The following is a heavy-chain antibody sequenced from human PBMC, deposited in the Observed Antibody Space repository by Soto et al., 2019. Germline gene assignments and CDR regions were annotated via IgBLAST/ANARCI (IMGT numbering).Heavy chain of an antibody. J-gene: IGHJ5*02. CDR2: INHSGST. CDR3: ARGYSSSYHWFDP. CDR1: GGSFSSYC. Sequence: PSETLSLTCAVYGGSFSSYCWSWIRQPPGKGLEWIGEINHSGSTNYNPSLKSRVTISVDTSKNQFSLKLSSVTAADTAVYYCARGYSSSYHWFDPWGQGTLVTVSS. V-gene: IGHV4-34*01. D-gene: IGHD6-13*01.